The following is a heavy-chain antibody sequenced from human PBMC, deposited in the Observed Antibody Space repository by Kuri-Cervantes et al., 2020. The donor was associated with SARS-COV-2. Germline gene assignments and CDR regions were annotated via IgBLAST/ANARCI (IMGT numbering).Heavy chain of an antibody. Sequence: SCTVSGASLSSADFYWSWIRQPPGKGLEWIGYICFSGTTYYNPSLQSRVTISVDTSKNQFSLKLTSVTVADTAVYYCVSTETGNTNWFDPWGQGTLVTVSS. CDR3: VSTETGNTNWFDP. V-gene: IGHV4-30-4*01. CDR2: ICFSGTT. D-gene: IGHD1-7*01. CDR1: GASLSSADFY. J-gene: IGHJ5*02.